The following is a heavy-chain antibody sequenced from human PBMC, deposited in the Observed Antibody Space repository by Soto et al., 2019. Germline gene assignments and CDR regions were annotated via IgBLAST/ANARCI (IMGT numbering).Heavy chain of an antibody. CDR1: GYSIRNGYYW. Sequence: SETLSLTCTVSGYSIRNGYYWWTWVRQPPGKGLEWIGEIFQSGSTNYTPSLESRVTISVDKSKNQFSLTLTSVTAADTAVYFCARGRGRYSSGWSWFDPWGQGILVTVS. D-gene: IGHD6-19*01. J-gene: IGHJ5*02. CDR2: IFQSGST. V-gene: IGHV4-4*02. CDR3: ARGRGRYSSGWSWFDP.